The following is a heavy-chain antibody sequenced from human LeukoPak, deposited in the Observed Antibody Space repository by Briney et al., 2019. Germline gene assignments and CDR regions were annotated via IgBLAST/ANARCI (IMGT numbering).Heavy chain of an antibody. J-gene: IGHJ3*02. CDR1: GYTLTELS. CDR3: ATDRLGVFDI. V-gene: IGHV1-24*01. Sequence: ASVKVSCKVSGYTLTELSMHWVRQAPGKGLEWMGGFDPEDGETIYAQKFQSRVTMPEDTSTDTAYMELSSLRSEDTAVYYCATDRLGVFDIWGRGTMVTVSS. CDR2: FDPEDGET.